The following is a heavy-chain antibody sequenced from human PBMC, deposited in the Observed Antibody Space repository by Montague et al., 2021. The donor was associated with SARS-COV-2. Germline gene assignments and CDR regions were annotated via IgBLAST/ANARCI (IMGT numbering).Heavy chain of an antibody. D-gene: IGHD6-19*01. Sequence: PALEKPTQTLTLTCTFSGFSLDSRGVGVGWIRQPPGKALECLALIYWNDDKRYSPSLRSRLTITKDTSKNQVVLTMTNMDPVDTGTYYCAHKRSGWLIEFGYWGRGTLVSVSS. CDR1: GFSLDSRGVG. CDR2: IYWNDDK. J-gene: IGHJ4*02. V-gene: IGHV2-5*01. CDR3: AHKRSGWLIEFGY.